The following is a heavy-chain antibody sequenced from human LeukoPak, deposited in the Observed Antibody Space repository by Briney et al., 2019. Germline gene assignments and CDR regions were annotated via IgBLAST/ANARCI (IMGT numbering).Heavy chain of an antibody. D-gene: IGHD5-18*01. CDR1: GGTFSSYT. Sequence: GASVKVSCKASGGTFSSYTISWVRQAPGQGLEWMGRIIPILGIANYAQKFQGRVTITADKFTSTAYMELSSLRSEDTAVYYCARHIQLWHDAFDIWGQGTMVTVSS. J-gene: IGHJ3*02. CDR3: ARHIQLWHDAFDI. V-gene: IGHV1-69*02. CDR2: IIPILGIA.